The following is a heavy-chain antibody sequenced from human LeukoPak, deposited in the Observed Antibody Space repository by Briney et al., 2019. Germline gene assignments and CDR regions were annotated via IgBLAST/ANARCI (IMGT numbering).Heavy chain of an antibody. V-gene: IGHV3-30-3*01. CDR3: ARGHYDILTGYPFDH. D-gene: IGHD3-9*01. CDR2: ISYDGSNK. CDR1: GFTFSSYA. Sequence: PGRSLRLSCAASGFTFSSYAMHWVRQAPGKGLEWVAVISYDGSNKYYADSVKGRFTISRDNSKNTLYLQMNSLRAEDTAVYYCARGHYDILTGYPFDHWGQGTLVTVSS. J-gene: IGHJ4*02.